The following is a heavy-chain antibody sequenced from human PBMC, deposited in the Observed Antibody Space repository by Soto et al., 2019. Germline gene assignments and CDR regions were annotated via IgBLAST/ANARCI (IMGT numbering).Heavy chain of an antibody. J-gene: IGHJ6*02. CDR2: IYYSGST. CDR3: ASGTDVSPSWDV. CDR1: GGSISSGGYY. D-gene: IGHD1-26*01. Sequence: SETLSLTCTVSGGSISSGGYYWSWIRQHPGKGLEWIGYIYYSGSTYYNPSLKSRVTISVDTSKNQFSLKLSSVTAADTAVYYCASGTDVSPSWDVWGQGTTVTVSS. V-gene: IGHV4-31*03.